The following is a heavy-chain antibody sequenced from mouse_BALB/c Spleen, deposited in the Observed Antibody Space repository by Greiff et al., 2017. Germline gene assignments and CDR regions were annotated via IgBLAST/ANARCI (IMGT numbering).Heavy chain of an antibody. D-gene: IGHD3-3*01. J-gene: IGHJ3*01. CDR2: ISSGSSTI. CDR1: GFTFSSFG. Sequence: EVKLVESGGGLVQPGGSRKLSCAASGFTFSSFGMHWVRQAPEKGLEWVAYISSGSSTIYYADTVKGRFTISRDNPKNTLFLQMTSLRSEDTAMYYCARTGTRKTWFAYWGQGTLVTVSA. V-gene: IGHV5-17*02. CDR3: ARTGTRKTWFAY.